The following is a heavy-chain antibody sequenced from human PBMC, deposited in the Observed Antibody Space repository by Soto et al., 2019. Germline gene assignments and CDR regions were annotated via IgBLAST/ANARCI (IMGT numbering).Heavy chain of an antibody. V-gene: IGHV1-69*01. D-gene: IGHD3-16*01. CDR2: IIPFFGTT. J-gene: IGHJ1*01. Sequence: QVQLVQSGAEVKKPGSSVRVYCKASGGTLNSYTISWVRQAPGQGLAWMGGIIPFFGTTDYEEKFQGRVTISGDQPTGNVSLDFYTLKSEQTAIHYGTISNSYVRVDFWGQGTLVTVDS. CDR1: GGTLNSYT. CDR3: TISNSYVRVDF.